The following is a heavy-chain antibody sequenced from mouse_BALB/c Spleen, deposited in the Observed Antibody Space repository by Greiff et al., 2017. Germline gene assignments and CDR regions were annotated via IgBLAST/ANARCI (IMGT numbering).Heavy chain of an antibody. CDR2: INSNGGST. Sequence: EVQGVESGGGLVQPGGSLKLSCAASGFTFSSYGMSWVRQTPDKRLELVATINSNGGSTYYPDSVKGRFTISRDNAKNTLYLQMSSLKSEDTAMYYCARGRDYDTFAYWGQGTLVTVSA. D-gene: IGHD2-4*01. V-gene: IGHV5-6-3*01. CDR3: ARGRDYDTFAY. J-gene: IGHJ3*01. CDR1: GFTFSSYG.